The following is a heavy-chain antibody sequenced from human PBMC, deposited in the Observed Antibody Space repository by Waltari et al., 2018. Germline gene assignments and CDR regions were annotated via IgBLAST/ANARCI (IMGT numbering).Heavy chain of an antibody. Sequence: EVQLVESGGGLIQPGGSLRLSCAASGFTVSSNYMGWVHQAPGKGLEWVSVIYSGGSTYYADSVKGRFTISRDNSKNTLYLQMNSLRAEDTAVYYCARVAEGRILYHWGQGTLVTVSS. J-gene: IGHJ5*02. V-gene: IGHV3-53*01. CDR3: ARVAEGRILYH. CDR2: IYSGGST. CDR1: GFTVSSNY. D-gene: IGHD2-15*01.